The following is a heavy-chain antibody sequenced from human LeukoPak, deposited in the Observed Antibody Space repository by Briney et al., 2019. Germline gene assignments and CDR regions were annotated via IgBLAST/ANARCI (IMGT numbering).Heavy chain of an antibody. CDR2: INHSGST. CDR1: GGSFSGYY. J-gene: IGHJ4*02. CDR3: ARGVVAITMIVVVITRGYYFDY. D-gene: IGHD3-22*01. V-gene: IGHV4-34*01. Sequence: SETLSLTCAVYGGSFSGYYWSWIRQPPGKGLEWIGEINHSGSTNYNPSLKSRVTISVDTSKNQCSLKLSSVTAADTAVYYCARGVVAITMIVVVITRGYYFDYWGQGTLVTVSS.